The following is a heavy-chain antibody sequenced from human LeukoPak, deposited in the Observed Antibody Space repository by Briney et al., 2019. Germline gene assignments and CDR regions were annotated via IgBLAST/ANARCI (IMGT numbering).Heavy chain of an antibody. D-gene: IGHD3-10*01. V-gene: IGHV4-59*12. J-gene: IGHJ5*02. CDR1: GGSISSYY. Sequence: SETLSLTCTVSGGSISSYYWSWIRQPPGKGLEWIGYIYYSGSTNYNPSLKSRVTISVDSSKTQFSLKLSSVTAADTAIYYCARDSGTTGEVKFDPWGQGTLVTVSS. CDR2: IYYSGST. CDR3: ARDSGTTGEVKFDP.